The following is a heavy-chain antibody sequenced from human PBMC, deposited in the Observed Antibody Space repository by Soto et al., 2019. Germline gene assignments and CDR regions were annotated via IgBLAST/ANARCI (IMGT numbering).Heavy chain of an antibody. CDR1: GGIFTRYD. CDR3: GRNDVRNVFAFDY. D-gene: IGHD3-10*02. Sequence: QVQLVQSGAEVKTPGSSVKVSCKASGGIFTRYDIRWVRQAPGQGLEWMGAIIPIIGTANYAQKFQGRVTVSADGTMCTAFREPSSLRSEDSGMYYCGRNDVRNVFAFDYWGEGTLVTVSS. CDR2: IIPIIGTA. J-gene: IGHJ4*02. V-gene: IGHV1-69*01.